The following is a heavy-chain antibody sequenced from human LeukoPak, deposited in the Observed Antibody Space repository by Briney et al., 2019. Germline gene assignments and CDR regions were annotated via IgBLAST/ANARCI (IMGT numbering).Heavy chain of an antibody. V-gene: IGHV4-59*08. J-gene: IGHJ4*02. D-gene: IGHD6-13*01. CDR1: GGSICSYY. CDR3: ARVGHLAAAGSHDY. Sequence: SETLSLTWTVSGGSICSYYWSCIRQPPGKGLEWIANIFYSGSPNYNPSLKSRVTISFDTSKNQFSLKLSSVTAADTAVYYCARVGHLAAAGSHDYWGQGTLVTVSS. CDR2: IFYSGSP.